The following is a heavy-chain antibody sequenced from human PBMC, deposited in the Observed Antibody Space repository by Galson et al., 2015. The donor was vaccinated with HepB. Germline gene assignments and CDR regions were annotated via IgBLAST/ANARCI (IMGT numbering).Heavy chain of an antibody. CDR2: ISSDGGNT. CDR3: AKGGEGYDVLTGYYMAPFDC. J-gene: IGHJ4*02. D-gene: IGHD3-9*01. Sequence: SLRLSCAGSGFTFSSYSMHWVRQAQGKGLEYISAISSDGGNTYYSGSVKGRFTISRDNSKETLYLQMGSLSTEDTAVYYCAKGGEGYDVLTGYYMAPFDCWGLGTRVTVSS. CDR1: GFTFSSYS. V-gene: IGHV3-64*02.